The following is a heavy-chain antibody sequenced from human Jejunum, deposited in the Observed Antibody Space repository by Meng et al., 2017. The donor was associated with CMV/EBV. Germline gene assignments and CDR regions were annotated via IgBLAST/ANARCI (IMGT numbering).Heavy chain of an antibody. CDR3: TTGRAH. Sequence: WVRQAPGKGLEWVGRIKAKSDGGTTEYPAPVKGRFTISRDDSKNTLFLQMNSLKTEDTAVYYCTTGRAHWGQGTLVTVSS. J-gene: IGHJ4*02. CDR2: IKAKSDGGTT. V-gene: IGHV3-15*01.